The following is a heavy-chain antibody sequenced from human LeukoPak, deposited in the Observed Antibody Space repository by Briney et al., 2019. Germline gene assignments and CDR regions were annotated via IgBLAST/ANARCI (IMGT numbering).Heavy chain of an antibody. J-gene: IGHJ4*02. D-gene: IGHD3/OR15-3a*01. V-gene: IGHV4-59*01. CDR2: IYYSGST. Sequence: PSETLSLTCTVSGGSIISYYRNWIRQPPGKGLEWIGYIYYSGSTNYNPSLKSRVTISVDTSKNQFSLKVSSVTAADTAVYYCAGGPNDYVDWYLDYWGQGILVTVSS. CDR3: AGGPNDYVDWYLDY. CDR1: GGSIISYY.